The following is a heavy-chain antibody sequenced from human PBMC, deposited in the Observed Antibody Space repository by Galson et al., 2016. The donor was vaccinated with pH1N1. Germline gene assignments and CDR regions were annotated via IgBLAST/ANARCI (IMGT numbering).Heavy chain of an antibody. J-gene: IGHJ5*02. CDR3: VRRVVGELLGNWFDP. Sequence: SETLSLTCTVSGDSISSSSYYWGWIRQPPGKGLEWIGSMYYSGSSYYNPSLKSRVTISVDTSKNPFSLKLSSVTAADTAVYYCVRRVVGELLGNWFDPWGQGTLVTVSS. CDR1: GDSISSSSYY. CDR2: MYYSGSS. V-gene: IGHV4-39*01. D-gene: IGHD3-10*01.